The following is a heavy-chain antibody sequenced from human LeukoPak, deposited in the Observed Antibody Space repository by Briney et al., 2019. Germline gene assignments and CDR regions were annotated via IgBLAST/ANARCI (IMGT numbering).Heavy chain of an antibody. D-gene: IGHD5-12*01. Sequence: GGSLRLSWAASGFTFSSYAMSWVRQAPGKGLEWVSAISGSGGSTYYADSVKGRFTISRDNSKNTLYLQMNSLRAEDTAVYYCAKERRGYVAGTLDYWGQGTLVTVSS. CDR2: ISGSGGST. V-gene: IGHV3-23*01. J-gene: IGHJ4*02. CDR1: GFTFSSYA. CDR3: AKERRGYVAGTLDY.